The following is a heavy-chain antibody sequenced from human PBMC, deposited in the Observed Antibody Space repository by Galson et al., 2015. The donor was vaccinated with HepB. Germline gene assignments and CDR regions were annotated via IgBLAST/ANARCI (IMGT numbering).Heavy chain of an antibody. Sequence: SVKVSCKASGYTFTGYYMHWVRQAPGQGLEWMGRINPNSGGTNYAQKFQGRVTMTRDTSISTAYMELSRLRSDDTAVYYCARVSTYYDFWSGYYIKKINYGMDVWGQGTTVTVSS. CDR2: INPNSGGT. V-gene: IGHV1-2*06. J-gene: IGHJ6*02. D-gene: IGHD3-3*01. CDR1: GYTFTGYY. CDR3: ARVSTYYDFWSGYYIKKINYGMDV.